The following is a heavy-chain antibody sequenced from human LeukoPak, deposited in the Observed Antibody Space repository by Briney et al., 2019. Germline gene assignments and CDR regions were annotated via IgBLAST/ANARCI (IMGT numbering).Heavy chain of an antibody. CDR2: MNPNSGNT. V-gene: IGHV1-8*01. Sequence: GASVTVSCKASVYTFTSCDINWVRQAPGQGLEWMGWMNPNSGNTGYVQSFQGRITMTRDISIGTAYMELSNLTSEDTAIYYCTRGSSGRRDNWGQGTLVTVSA. D-gene: IGHD6-19*01. CDR3: TRGSSGRRDN. CDR1: VYTFTSCD. J-gene: IGHJ4*02.